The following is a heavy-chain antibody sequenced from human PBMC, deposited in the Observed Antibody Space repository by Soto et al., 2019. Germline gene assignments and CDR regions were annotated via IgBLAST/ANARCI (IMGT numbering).Heavy chain of an antibody. CDR1: GFTFSSYW. CDR3: ARDHYYGSGSYPTYYYSYYMDV. Sequence: GGSLRLSCAASGFTFSSYWMSWVRQAPGKGLEWVANIKQDGSEKYYVDFVKGRFTFSRDNAKNSLYLQMNSLRAEDTAVYYCARDHYYGSGSYPTYYYSYYMDVWGKGTTVTVSS. CDR2: IKQDGSEK. D-gene: IGHD3-10*01. V-gene: IGHV3-7*01. J-gene: IGHJ6*03.